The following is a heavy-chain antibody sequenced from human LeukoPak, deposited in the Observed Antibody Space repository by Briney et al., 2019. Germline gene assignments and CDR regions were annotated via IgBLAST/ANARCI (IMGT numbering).Heavy chain of an antibody. D-gene: IGHD3-9*01. CDR3: AKDRYYDILTGLWSWFDP. CDR1: GFTFSSYA. J-gene: IGHJ5*02. Sequence: GGSLRLSCAASGFTFSSYAMSWVRQAPGKGLEWVSAISGSGGSTYYADSVKGRFTISRDNSKNTLYLQMNSLRAEDTAVHYCAKDRYYDILTGLWSWFDPWGQGTLVTVSS. V-gene: IGHV3-23*01. CDR2: ISGSGGST.